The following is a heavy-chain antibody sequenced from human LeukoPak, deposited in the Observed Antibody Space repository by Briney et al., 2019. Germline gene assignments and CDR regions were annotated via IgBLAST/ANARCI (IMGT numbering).Heavy chain of an antibody. CDR3: ASTSRTKESAFDI. V-gene: IGHV1-2*02. D-gene: IGHD1-14*01. Sequence: ASVKFSCKASGYTFTGYYMHWVRQAPGQGLEWMGWINPNSGGTNYAQKFQGRVTMTRDTSISTAYMELSRLRSDDTAVYYCASTSRTKESAFDIWGQGTMVTVSS. J-gene: IGHJ3*02. CDR1: GYTFTGYY. CDR2: INPNSGGT.